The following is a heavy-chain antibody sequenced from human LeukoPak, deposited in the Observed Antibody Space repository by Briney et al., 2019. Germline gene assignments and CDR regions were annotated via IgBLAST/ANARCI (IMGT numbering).Heavy chain of an antibody. J-gene: IGHJ6*02. CDR2: ISGVASDI. D-gene: IGHD1-26*01. V-gene: IGHV3-11*01. Sequence: GGSLRLSCAASGFTISDYYMSWMRQAPGKGLEWVSYISGVASDIHYGDSVKGRFTISRDNAKNSVYLQMNSLRVEDTTVYYCARGGAHGMDFWGQGTTVTVSS. CDR1: GFTISDYY. CDR3: ARGGAHGMDF.